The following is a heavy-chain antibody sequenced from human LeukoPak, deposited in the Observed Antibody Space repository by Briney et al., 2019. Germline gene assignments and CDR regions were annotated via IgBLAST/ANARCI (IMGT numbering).Heavy chain of an antibody. D-gene: IGHD3-10*01. J-gene: IGHJ4*02. CDR3: ATGYYYGSTVTVY. CDR1: RFTFSSYA. Sequence: GGSLRLSCVASRFTFSSYAMHWVRQAPGKGLEYASGISSNGGSTYYADSLRGRFTISRDNSKNTLYLQMGSLRAEDMAVYYCATGYYYGSTVTVYWGQGTLVTVSS. CDR2: ISSNGGST. V-gene: IGHV3-64*02.